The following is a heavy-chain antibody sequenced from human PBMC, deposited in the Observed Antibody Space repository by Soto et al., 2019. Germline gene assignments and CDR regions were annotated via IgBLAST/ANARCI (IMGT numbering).Heavy chain of an antibody. CDR3: ARSPRSSPYFDF. Sequence: LGESLKISCQCSGYTFSNFWIGWVRQLPGQGLEWMGIIYPGDHETRYSPSFLGKVTTSAETSINTAYLQWSSLEASDSAFYFCARSPRSSPYFDFWGQGALVTVSS. CDR2: IYPGDHET. D-gene: IGHD6-13*01. V-gene: IGHV5-51*01. J-gene: IGHJ4*02. CDR1: GYTFSNFW.